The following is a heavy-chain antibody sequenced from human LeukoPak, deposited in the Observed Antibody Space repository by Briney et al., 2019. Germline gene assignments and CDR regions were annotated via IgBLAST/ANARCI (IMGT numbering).Heavy chain of an antibody. CDR2: ISDTGTT. Sequence: SETLSLNCTVSGDSISSYYWNWIRQPPGKGPEWIGCISDTGTTKYNPVFKSRVTVSVDPSKNQFSLKLTSVTAADTAVYFCATGYYEPFERWGQGTLVSVSS. J-gene: IGHJ4*02. CDR1: GDSISSYY. V-gene: IGHV4-59*01. D-gene: IGHD3-22*01. CDR3: ATGYYEPFER.